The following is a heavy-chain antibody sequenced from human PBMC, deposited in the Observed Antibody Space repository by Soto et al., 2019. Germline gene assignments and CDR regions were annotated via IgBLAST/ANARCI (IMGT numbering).Heavy chain of an antibody. CDR1: GFTLSMSA. CDR3: AKDRGIIAKAGDAFDV. Sequence: PRGSLRLSCASSGFTLSMSAVNWVRQAPGKDLEWVSYISDSGDRTYYADSVKGRFTISRDRSKNTVSLQMDSLRAEDTAVYYCAKDRGIIAKAGDAFDVWGKGTYVTVS. D-gene: IGHD6-25*01. V-gene: IGHV3-23*01. J-gene: IGHJ3*01. CDR2: ISDSGDRT.